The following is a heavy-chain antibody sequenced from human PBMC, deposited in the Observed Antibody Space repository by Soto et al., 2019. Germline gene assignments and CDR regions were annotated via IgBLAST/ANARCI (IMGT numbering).Heavy chain of an antibody. Sequence: QVQLQESGPGLVKPSQTLSLTCTVSGGSISSGGYYWSWIRQHPGKGLEWFGYIYYSGSTYYNLSLRSRVTISVDTSKNQLSLKLSSVTAADTAVYYCAREGDPYCGGDCYYFDYWGQGTLVTVSS. CDR1: GGSISSGGYY. J-gene: IGHJ4*02. CDR2: IYYSGST. CDR3: AREGDPYCGGDCYYFDY. V-gene: IGHV4-31*03. D-gene: IGHD2-21*02.